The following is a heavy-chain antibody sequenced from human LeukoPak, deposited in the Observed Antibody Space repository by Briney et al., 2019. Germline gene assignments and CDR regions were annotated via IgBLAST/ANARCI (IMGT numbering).Heavy chain of an antibody. D-gene: IGHD4-11*01. CDR1: GASFSGYY. CDR2: INDGGTT. CDR3: ARSFYSNYDKWFDP. J-gene: IGHJ5*02. V-gene: IGHV4-34*01. Sequence: SETLSLTCVVYGASFSGYYWSWIRQPPGKGLECIGEINDGGTTNYNPSLKSRVSISIDRSKNHFYLILTSVTAADTATYYCARSFYSNYDKWFDPWGQGTLVTVSS.